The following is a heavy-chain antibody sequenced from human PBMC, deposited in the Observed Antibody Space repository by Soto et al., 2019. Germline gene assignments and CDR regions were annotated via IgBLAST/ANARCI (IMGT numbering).Heavy chain of an antibody. V-gene: IGHV3-74*01. CDR2: IHTDGSST. CDR1: GFTFSTYW. Sequence: PGGSLRLSCAASGFTFSTYWMHWVRQAPGKGLVWVSRIHTDGSSTYYADSVKGRFTTSRDNAKNTLYLQMNSLRAEDTAVYYCARETWGYGLLYWGQGALVTVSS. D-gene: IGHD5-18*01. J-gene: IGHJ4*02. CDR3: ARETWGYGLLY.